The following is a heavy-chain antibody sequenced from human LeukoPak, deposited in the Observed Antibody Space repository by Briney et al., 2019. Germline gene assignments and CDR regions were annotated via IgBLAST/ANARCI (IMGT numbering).Heavy chain of an antibody. CDR2: ITNSGST. CDR3: ARDRGTYCGGDCSQYYFDY. Sequence: GGSLRLSCAASGFTFSNAWMSWIRQAPGKGLEWVSYITNSGSTYYADSVKGRFTSSRDNAKNSLYLQINSLRAEDTAVYYCARDRGTYCGGDCSQYYFDYWGQETLVTVSS. J-gene: IGHJ4*02. CDR1: GFTFSNAW. D-gene: IGHD2-21*01. V-gene: IGHV3-11*04.